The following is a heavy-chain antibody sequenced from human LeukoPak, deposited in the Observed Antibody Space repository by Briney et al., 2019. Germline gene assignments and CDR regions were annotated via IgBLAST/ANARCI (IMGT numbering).Heavy chain of an antibody. CDR3: ARAFSASKSCDY. CDR2: FDPEDGET. D-gene: IGHD6-19*01. J-gene: IGHJ4*02. CDR1: GYTLTELS. V-gene: IGHV1-24*01. Sequence: ASVKVSCKVSGYTLTELSMHWVRQAPGKGLEWMGGFDPEDGETIYAQKFQGRVTMTEDTSTDTAYMELSSLRSEDTAVYYCARAFSASKSCDYWGQGTLVTVSS.